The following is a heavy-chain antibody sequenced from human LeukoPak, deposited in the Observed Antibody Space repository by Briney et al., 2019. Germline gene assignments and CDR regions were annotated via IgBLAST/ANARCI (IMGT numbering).Heavy chain of an antibody. D-gene: IGHD3-22*01. J-gene: IGHJ5*02. V-gene: IGHV4-4*07. CDR3: ARSGYYFNWFDP. CDR1: GGSISSYY. Sequence: SETLSLTCTVSGGSISSYYWSCIRQPAGKGLEWIGRIYTSGSTNYNPSLKSRVTMSVDTSKNQFSLKLSSVTAADTAVYYCARSGYYFNWFDPWGQGTLVTVSS. CDR2: IYTSGST.